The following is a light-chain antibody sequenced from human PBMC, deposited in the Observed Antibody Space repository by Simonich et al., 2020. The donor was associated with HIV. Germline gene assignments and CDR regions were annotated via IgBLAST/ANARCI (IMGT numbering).Light chain of an antibody. CDR2: WAS. J-gene: IGKJ2*01. Sequence: DIVMTQSPDSLAVSLGERATINCKSSQSVLYRSNNKNYLAWYQQQPGQPPKLLFYWASTRESGVPDRFSGSGSGTDFTLTISSLQAEDVAIYYCQQYNNWPLYTFGQGTKLEIK. CDR3: QQYNNWPLYT. V-gene: IGKV4-1*01. CDR1: QSVLYRSNNKNY.